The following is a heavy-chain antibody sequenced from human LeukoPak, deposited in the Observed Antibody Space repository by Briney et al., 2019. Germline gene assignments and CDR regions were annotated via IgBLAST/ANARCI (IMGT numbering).Heavy chain of an antibody. CDR2: IKQDGSEK. D-gene: IGHD2-2*01. CDR3: ARDRIVVVPGDARYYYYGMDV. J-gene: IGHJ6*02. CDR1: GFTFSSYC. Sequence: GGSLTLSCAASGFTFSSYCMSWVRQPPGKGLEWVAKIKQDGSEKYYVDSVKGRFTISRDNAKKSLYLQMNSLRGEDTAVYSCARDRIVVVPGDARYYYYGMDVWGQGTTVTVSS. V-gene: IGHV3-7*01.